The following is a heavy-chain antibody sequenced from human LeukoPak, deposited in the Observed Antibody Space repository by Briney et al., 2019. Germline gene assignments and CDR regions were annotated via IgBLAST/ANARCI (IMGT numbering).Heavy chain of an antibody. CDR3: AKDLLPDSSGYYHPYNYYGMDV. J-gene: IGHJ6*02. V-gene: IGHV3-23*01. D-gene: IGHD3-22*01. CDR2: ISGSGGST. CDR1: GFTFSSYA. Sequence: GGSLRLSCAASGFTFSSYAMSWVRQAPGKGLEWVSAISGSGGSTYYADSVKGRFTISRDNSKNTLYLQMNSLRAEDTAVYYCAKDLLPDSSGYYHPYNYYGMDVWGQGTTVTVSS.